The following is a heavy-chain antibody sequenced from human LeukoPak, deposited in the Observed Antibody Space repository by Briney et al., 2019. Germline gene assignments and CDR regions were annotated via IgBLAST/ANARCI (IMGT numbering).Heavy chain of an antibody. D-gene: IGHD3-22*01. V-gene: IGHV1-2*02. CDR1: GYSLTGYF. Sequence: ASVKVSCKASGYSLTGYFIHWMRQAPGQGLEWMGWMNPNSGGTNYAQKFQGRVTMTRDTSISTAYMELSRLTSDDTAVYYCGREYYYDSSVYYPLGYWGQGTLVTVSS. J-gene: IGHJ4*02. CDR2: MNPNSGGT. CDR3: GREYYYDSSVYYPLGY.